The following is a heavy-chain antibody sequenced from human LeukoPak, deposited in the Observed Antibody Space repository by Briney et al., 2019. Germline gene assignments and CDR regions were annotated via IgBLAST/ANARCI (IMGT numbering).Heavy chain of an antibody. CDR1: GGSFSGYY. CDR2: INHSGST. V-gene: IGHV4-34*01. D-gene: IGHD2-15*01. Sequence: PSETLSLTCAVYGGSFSGYYWSWIRQPPGKGLEWIGEINHSGSTNYNPSLKSRVTISVDTSKNQFSLKLSSVTAADTAVYYCAREVVVAATPSFFYYYYYYMDVWGKGTTVTVSS. CDR3: AREVVVAATPSFFYYYYYYMDV. J-gene: IGHJ6*03.